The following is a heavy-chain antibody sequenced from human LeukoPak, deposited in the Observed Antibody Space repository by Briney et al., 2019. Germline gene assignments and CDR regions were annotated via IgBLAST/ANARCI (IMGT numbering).Heavy chain of an antibody. V-gene: IGHV1-69*01. Sequence: PGASVKVSCKASGGTFSSYAISWVRQAPGQGLEWMGGIIPIFGTANYAQKFQGRVTITADESTSTAYMELSSLRSEDTAVYYCARASKTAYYYDSSGYGDFDYWGQGTLVTVSS. J-gene: IGHJ4*02. D-gene: IGHD3-22*01. CDR1: GGTFSSYA. CDR3: ARASKTAYYYDSSGYGDFDY. CDR2: IIPIFGTA.